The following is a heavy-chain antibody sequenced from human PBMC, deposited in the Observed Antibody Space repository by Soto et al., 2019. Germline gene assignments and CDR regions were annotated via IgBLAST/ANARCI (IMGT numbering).Heavy chain of an antibody. CDR1: GYTFTGYY. D-gene: IGHD3-22*01. CDR2: INPNSGGT. J-gene: IGHJ4*02. V-gene: IGHV1-2*04. CDR3: SRAFHDSDGSGYYYFDY. Sequence: QVQLVQSGAEVKKPGASVKVSCKASGYTFTGYYMHWVRQAPGQGLEWMGWINPNSGGTNYAQKFQGWVTMTRDTSISTAYMELSRLRSDATAVDYCSRAFHDSDGSGYYYFDYWGQGTLVTVSS.